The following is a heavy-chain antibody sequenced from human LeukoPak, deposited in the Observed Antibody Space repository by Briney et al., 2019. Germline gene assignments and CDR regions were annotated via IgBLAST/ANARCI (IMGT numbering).Heavy chain of an antibody. V-gene: IGHV4-4*07. CDR2: TYTSGST. J-gene: IGHJ2*01. CDR1: GVSISSYS. CDR3: ARVSSSWYQDWYFDL. D-gene: IGHD6-13*01. Sequence: SETLSLTCTVSGVSISSYSWSWIRQPAGKGLEWIGRTYTSGSTNYNPSLKSRVTMSVDMSKNQFSLKLSSMIAADTAVYYCARVSSSWYQDWYFDLWGRGTLVTVPS.